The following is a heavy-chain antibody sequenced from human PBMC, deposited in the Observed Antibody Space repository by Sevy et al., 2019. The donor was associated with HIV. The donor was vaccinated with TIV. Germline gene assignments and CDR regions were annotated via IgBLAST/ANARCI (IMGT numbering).Heavy chain of an antibody. D-gene: IGHD2-2*01. CDR2: LSSSGSTI. J-gene: IGHJ4*02. V-gene: IGHV3-11*01. CDR3: ARDEGYCSSTSCRRGIDY. Sequence: GGSLRLSCAASGFTFSDYYMSWIRQAPGKGLEWVSYLSSSGSTIYYADSVKGRFTISRDNAKNSLYLQMNSLRAEDTAVYYCARDEGYCSSTSCRRGIDYWGQGTLVTVSS. CDR1: GFTFSDYY.